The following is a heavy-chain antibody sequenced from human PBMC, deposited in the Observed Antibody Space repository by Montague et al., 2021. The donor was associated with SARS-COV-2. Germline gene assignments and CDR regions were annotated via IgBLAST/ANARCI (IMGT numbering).Heavy chain of an antibody. CDR1: GASISSANDY. V-gene: IGHV4-61*09. CDR3: ARDRRGMAVAVRAYYYYMDV. Sequence: TLSLTCSVSGASISSANDYWTWIRQPAGKGLEWIGHISTSGSSSYNPSLKSRVTIILDTSKQQFSLELTSVTAADTAVYYCARDRRGMAVAVRAYYYYMDVWGKGTTVTVSS. D-gene: IGHD6-19*01. J-gene: IGHJ6*03. CDR2: ISTSGSS.